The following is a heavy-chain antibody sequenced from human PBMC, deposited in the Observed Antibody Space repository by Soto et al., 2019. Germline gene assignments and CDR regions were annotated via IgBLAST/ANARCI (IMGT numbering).Heavy chain of an antibody. J-gene: IGHJ6*02. CDR3: ARDRSSSSYYYYGMDV. Sequence: GASMKVSCKASGYTFTSYYMHWVRQAPGQGLEWMGIINPSGGSTSYAQKFQGRVTMTRDTSTSTVYMELSSLRSEDTAVYYCARDRSSSSYYYYGMDVWGQGTTVTV. CDR1: GYTFTSYY. D-gene: IGHD6-6*01. V-gene: IGHV1-46*01. CDR2: INPSGGST.